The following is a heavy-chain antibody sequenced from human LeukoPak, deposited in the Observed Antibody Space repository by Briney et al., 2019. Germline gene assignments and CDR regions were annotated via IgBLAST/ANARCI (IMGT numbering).Heavy chain of an antibody. CDR1: EFTFDNYA. J-gene: IGHJ4*02. V-gene: IGHV3-66*04. CDR3: ARPPRVLGSVSLWYWDYFDY. CDR2: IYSGGST. D-gene: IGHD2-15*01. Sequence: PGGSLRLSCAASEFTFDNYAMSWVRQAPGKGLEWVSVIYSGGSTYYADSVKGRFTISRDNSKNTLYLQMNSLRAEDTAVYYCARPPRVLGSVSLWYWDYFDYWGQGTLVTVSS.